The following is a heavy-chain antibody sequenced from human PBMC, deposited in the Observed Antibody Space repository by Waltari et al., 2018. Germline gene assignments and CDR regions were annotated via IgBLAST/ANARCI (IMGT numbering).Heavy chain of an antibody. CDR1: GFSFHPYE. V-gene: IGHV3-48*03. CDR3: AREASDWYLDI. Sequence: EVQVVESGGGLVQPGGSLRLSCAASGFSFHPYEMTGVRQAPGRGLEWISFISSTGNTMYYADSVKGRFTISRDNAKNSLYLQMNSLRAEDTAVYYCAREASDWYLDIWGQGTMVTVAS. D-gene: IGHD6-19*01. CDR2: ISSTGNTM. J-gene: IGHJ3*02.